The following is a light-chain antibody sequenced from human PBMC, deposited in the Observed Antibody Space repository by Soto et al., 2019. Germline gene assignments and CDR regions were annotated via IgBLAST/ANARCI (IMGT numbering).Light chain of an antibody. Sequence: QSVLTQPPSVSGTPGQRVTISCSGSFSNIGSSAVNWYQQLPGAAPKLLTYNNDQRPSGVPDRFSGSKSGTSASLAISGLQSEDEADYHCAAWDDSLNGVVFGGGTKLTVL. CDR3: AAWDDSLNGVV. CDR2: NND. V-gene: IGLV1-44*01. J-gene: IGLJ2*01. CDR1: FSNIGSSA.